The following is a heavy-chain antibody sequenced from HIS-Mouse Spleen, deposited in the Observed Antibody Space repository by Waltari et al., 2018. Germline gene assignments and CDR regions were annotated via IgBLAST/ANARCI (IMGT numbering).Heavy chain of an antibody. CDR3: AHRRAGATGFDY. V-gene: IGHV2-5*01. D-gene: IGHD1-26*01. Sequence: QITLKESGPTLVKPTQTLTLTCTFSGFSLSTSGVGVGWIRQPPGKALEWLALIYWNDDKRYSPSLKSRLTITKDTSKNQVVLTMTNMDPVDTATYYCAHRRAGATGFDYWGQGTLVTVSS. CDR1: GFSLSTSGVG. J-gene: IGHJ4*02. CDR2: IYWNDDK.